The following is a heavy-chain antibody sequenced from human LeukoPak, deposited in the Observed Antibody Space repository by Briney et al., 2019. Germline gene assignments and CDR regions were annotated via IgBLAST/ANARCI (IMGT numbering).Heavy chain of an antibody. CDR3: ARMGYASGWYRG. Sequence: GGSLRLSCAASGFNFSSNYMSWVRQAPGKGLEWVSVIYSGGSTNYADSVKGRFTTSRDKSKNTLYLQMNSLRAEDTAVYYCARMGYASGWYRGWGQGTLVTVSS. V-gene: IGHV3-53*01. CDR2: IYSGGST. D-gene: IGHD6-19*01. CDR1: GFNFSSNY. J-gene: IGHJ4*02.